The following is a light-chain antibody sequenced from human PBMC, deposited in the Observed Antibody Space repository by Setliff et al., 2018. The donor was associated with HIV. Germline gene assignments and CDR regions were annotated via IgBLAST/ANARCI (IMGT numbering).Light chain of an antibody. Sequence: QSALAQPASVSGSPGQSITISCTGTSSDGGGYNYVSWYQQHPGKAPKLMIYDVSNRPSGVSNRFSGSKSGNPASLTISGLQAEDEADYYCSSYTSSSTFYVFGTGTKVTVL. J-gene: IGLJ1*01. CDR2: DVS. CDR1: SSDGGGYNY. CDR3: SSYTSSSTFYV. V-gene: IGLV2-14*03.